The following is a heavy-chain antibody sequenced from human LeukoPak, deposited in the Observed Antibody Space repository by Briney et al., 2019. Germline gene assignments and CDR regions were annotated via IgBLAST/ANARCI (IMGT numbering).Heavy chain of an antibody. D-gene: IGHD5-18*01. J-gene: IGHJ3*02. CDR3: AREKTHRRIHMGPDAFDI. CDR1: GFTFSSYA. CDR2: ISYDGSNK. Sequence: PGRSLRLSCAASGFTFSSYAMHWVRQAPGKGLEWVAVISYDGSNKYYADSVKGRFTISRDNSKNTLYLQMNSLRAEDTAVYYCAREKTHRRIHMGPDAFDIWGQGTMVTVSS. V-gene: IGHV3-30*04.